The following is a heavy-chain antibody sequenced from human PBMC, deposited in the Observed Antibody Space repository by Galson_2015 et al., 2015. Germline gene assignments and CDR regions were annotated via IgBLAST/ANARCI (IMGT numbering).Heavy chain of an antibody. CDR2: TYYRSKWYI. CDR1: GDSVSSNSVI. CDR3: VKAPAGTYGIFQY. Sequence: GDSVSSNSVIWHWIRQSPSRGLEWLGRTYYRSKWYIDYAASVNSRITINPDTSKNQFSLQLNSVTPEDTAVYYCVKAPAGTYGIFQYWGQGTLVTVSS. V-gene: IGHV6-1*01. J-gene: IGHJ4*02. D-gene: IGHD1-26*01.